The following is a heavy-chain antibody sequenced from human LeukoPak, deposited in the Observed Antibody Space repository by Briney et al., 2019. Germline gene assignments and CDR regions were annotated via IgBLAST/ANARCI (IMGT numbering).Heavy chain of an antibody. V-gene: IGHV3-64D*06. Sequence: GGSLRLSCSASGFTFSSYAMHWVRQAPGKGLEYVSAISSNGGSTYYADSVKGRSTISRDNSKNTLYLQMSSLRAEDTAVYYCVKGADTAMVLFDYWGQGTLVTVSS. CDR1: GFTFSSYA. J-gene: IGHJ4*02. CDR2: ISSNGGST. D-gene: IGHD5-18*01. CDR3: VKGADTAMVLFDY.